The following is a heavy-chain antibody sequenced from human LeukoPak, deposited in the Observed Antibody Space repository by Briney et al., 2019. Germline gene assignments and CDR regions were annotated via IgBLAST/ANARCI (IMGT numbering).Heavy chain of an antibody. V-gene: IGHV3-21*01. D-gene: IGHD6-13*01. CDR3: ARDTYSGYSSSWYPRPYYFDY. CDR1: GFTFSSYS. CDR2: ISSSSSYI. J-gene: IGHJ4*02. Sequence: GGSLRLSCAASGFTFSSYSMNWVRQAPGKGLEWVSSISSSSSYIYYADSVKGRFTISRDNAKNSLYLQMNSLRAEDTAVYYCARDTYSGYSSSWYPRPYYFDYWGQGTLVTVSS.